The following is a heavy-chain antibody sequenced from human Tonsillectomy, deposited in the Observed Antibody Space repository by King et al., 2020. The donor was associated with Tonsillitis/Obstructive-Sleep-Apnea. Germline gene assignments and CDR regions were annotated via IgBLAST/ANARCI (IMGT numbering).Heavy chain of an antibody. CDR1: GFTFDDYA. CDR3: AKAPGHIVVVQGANRAQGLDYYMDV. J-gene: IGHJ6*03. Sequence: VQLVESGGGLVQPGRSLRLSCAASGFTFDDYAMHWVRQAPGKGLEWVSGISWNSGNIGYAASVKGRFTISRDNAKNSLYLQMNSLRPEDTALYYCAKAPGHIVVVQGANRAQGLDYYMDVWGKGTTVTVAS. D-gene: IGHD2-2*01. CDR2: ISWNSGNI. V-gene: IGHV3-9*01.